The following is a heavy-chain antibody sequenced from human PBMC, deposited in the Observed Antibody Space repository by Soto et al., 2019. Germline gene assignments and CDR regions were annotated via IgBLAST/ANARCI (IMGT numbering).Heavy chain of an antibody. Sequence: AKLTWKACGDGFTSYGLSWVRQDPGQGLEWMGWISAYNGNTNYAQKLQGRVTMTTDTSTSTAYMELRSLRSDDTAVYYCARDTTMVRGVIGYWGQGTLVTVSS. CDR3: ARDTTMVRGVIGY. CDR2: ISAYNGNT. D-gene: IGHD3-10*01. V-gene: IGHV1-18*01. J-gene: IGHJ4*02. CDR1: GDGFTSYG.